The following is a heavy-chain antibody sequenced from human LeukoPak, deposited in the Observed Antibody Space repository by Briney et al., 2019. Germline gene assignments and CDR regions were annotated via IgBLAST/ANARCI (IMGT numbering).Heavy chain of an antibody. D-gene: IGHD2/OR15-2a*01. V-gene: IGHV5-51*01. J-gene: IGHJ6*02. CDR1: GYIFANYW. CDR2: INPDDSDT. CDR3: ARRGIEYKYVLDV. Sequence: GESLKISCKGSGYIFANYWIAWVRQTPGKGLEWMGLINPDDSDTRDSPSFQSQVTISVDKSTSTAYLQWSSLKASDTAIYYCARRGIEYKYVLDVWGQGTTVSVSS.